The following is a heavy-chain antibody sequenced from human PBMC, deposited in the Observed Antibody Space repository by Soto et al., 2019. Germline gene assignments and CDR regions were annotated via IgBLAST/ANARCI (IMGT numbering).Heavy chain of an antibody. J-gene: IGHJ6*02. D-gene: IGHD2-8*02. V-gene: IGHV1-18*01. Sequence: QVQLVQSGAEVKKPGASVKVSCKASGYTFTSYGISWVRQAPGQGLEWMGWISAYNGNTNYAQKLQGRVTMTTDTSTSTAYMELRSLRSDDTAVYSCARDQPFYWAEGANYGMDVWGQGTTVTVSS. CDR1: GYTFTSYG. CDR3: ARDQPFYWAEGANYGMDV. CDR2: ISAYNGNT.